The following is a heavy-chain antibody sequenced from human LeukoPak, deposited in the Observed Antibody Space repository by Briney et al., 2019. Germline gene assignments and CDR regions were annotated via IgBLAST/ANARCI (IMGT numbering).Heavy chain of an antibody. D-gene: IGHD3-10*01. CDR2: MNPNSGNT. V-gene: IGHV1-8*01. CDR1: GYTFTSYD. J-gene: IGHJ4*02. Sequence: ASVKVSCKASGYTFTSYDINWVRQATGQGLEWMGWMNPNSGNTGYAQKFQGRVTMTRDTSTSTVYMELSSLRSEDTAVYYCARDCSLPTYYGSGSYYDYWGQGTLVTVSS. CDR3: ARDCSLPTYYGSGSYYDY.